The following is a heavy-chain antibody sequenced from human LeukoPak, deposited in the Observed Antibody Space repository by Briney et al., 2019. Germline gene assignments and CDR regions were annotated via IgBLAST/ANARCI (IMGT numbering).Heavy chain of an antibody. V-gene: IGHV3-21*01. D-gene: IGHD4-17*01. CDR1: GFTFSSYS. Sequence: PGGSLRLSCAASGFTFSSYSMNWVRQAPGKGLEWVSSISSSSSYIYYADSVKGRFTISRDNAKNSLYLQMNSLRAEDTAVYYCARNSERGDYEAYWGQGTLVTVSS. CDR2: ISSSSSYI. CDR3: ARNSERGDYEAY. J-gene: IGHJ4*02.